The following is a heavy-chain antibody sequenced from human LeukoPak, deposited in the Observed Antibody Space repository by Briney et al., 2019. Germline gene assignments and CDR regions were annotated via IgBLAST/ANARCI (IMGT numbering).Heavy chain of an antibody. Sequence: SETLSLTCTVSGGSISSYYWSWIRQPPGKGLEWIGYIYYSGSTNYNPSLKSRVTISVDTSKNQFSLKLSSVTAADTAVYYCARAGGGYSYGIDAFDIWGQGTMVTVSS. V-gene: IGHV4-59*01. CDR2: IYYSGST. CDR1: GGSISSYY. CDR3: ARAGGGYSYGIDAFDI. D-gene: IGHD5-18*01. J-gene: IGHJ3*02.